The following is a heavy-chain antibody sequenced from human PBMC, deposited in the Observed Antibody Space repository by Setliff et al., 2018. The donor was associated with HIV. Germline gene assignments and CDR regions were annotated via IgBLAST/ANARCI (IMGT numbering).Heavy chain of an antibody. CDR3: AKQYSMYYYYYMDV. D-gene: IGHD6-6*01. Sequence: GGSLRLSCAASGFTFNKYYMSWVRRAPVKGLESVANVKQDGTETLYVDSVQGRFTISRDNSKNTLYLQMNSLRAEDTAVYYCAKQYSMYYYYYMDVWGKGTTVTVSS. CDR1: GFTFNKYY. CDR2: VKQDGTET. V-gene: IGHV3-7*03. J-gene: IGHJ6*03.